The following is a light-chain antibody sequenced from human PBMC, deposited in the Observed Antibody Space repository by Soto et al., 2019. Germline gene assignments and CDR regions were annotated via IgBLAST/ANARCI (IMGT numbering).Light chain of an antibody. CDR1: QSISSSY. CDR3: QQYGRSPRT. Sequence: EFVLTQSPGTLSLSPGERATLSCRASQSISSSYLAWYQQKPGQAPRLLIYGASSGATGIPDRFSGSGSGTDFTLTISSLEPEDFAVYYCQQYGRSPRTFGQGTKVEVK. V-gene: IGKV3-20*01. J-gene: IGKJ1*01. CDR2: GAS.